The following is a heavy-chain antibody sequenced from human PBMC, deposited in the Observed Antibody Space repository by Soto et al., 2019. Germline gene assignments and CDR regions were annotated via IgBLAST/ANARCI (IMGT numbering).Heavy chain of an antibody. V-gene: IGHV3-23*01. CDR2: ISGGGGTT. J-gene: IGHJ4*02. D-gene: IGHD6-19*01. CDR1: GFTFSSYA. Sequence: SLRLSCAASGFTFSSYAMSWVRQAPGKGLEWVSAISGGGGTTNYADSVKGRFTISRDNSKNTLYLQMTSLRAEDTAVYYCAKGDRSSGWLWGQGTLVTVSS. CDR3: AKGDRSSGWL.